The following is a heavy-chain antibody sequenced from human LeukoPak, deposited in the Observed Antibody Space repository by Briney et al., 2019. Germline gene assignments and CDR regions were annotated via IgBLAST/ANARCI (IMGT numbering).Heavy chain of an antibody. J-gene: IGHJ4*02. D-gene: IGHD6-19*01. CDR1: GGSISSSSDY. CDR2: IYYSGST. Sequence: PSETLSLTCTVSGGSISSSSDYWGWIRQPPGQGLEWIGRIYYSGSTYYNPSLKSRVTMSVDTSKNQFSLKLSSVTAADTAVYYCASHRRQWLVRATIWGPDFDYWGQGTLVTVSS. V-gene: IGHV4-39*01. CDR3: ASHRRQWLVRATIWGPDFDY.